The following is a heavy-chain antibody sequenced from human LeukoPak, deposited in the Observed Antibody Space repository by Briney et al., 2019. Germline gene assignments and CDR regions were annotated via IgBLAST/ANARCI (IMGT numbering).Heavy chain of an antibody. J-gene: IGHJ4*02. V-gene: IGHV4-31*03. CDR3: ARGQVHVAMGFWYFAE. Sequence: SETLSLTCTVSGGSINSDAYYWTWIRQHPGKGLEGIGHIYYSGSPYSNPSLTSRVSLSVDTSKNQFSLKLSSVIAADTAVYYCARGQVHVAMGFWYFAEGGQGTLVTVSS. D-gene: IGHD3-3*01. CDR1: GGSINSDAYY. CDR2: IYYSGSP.